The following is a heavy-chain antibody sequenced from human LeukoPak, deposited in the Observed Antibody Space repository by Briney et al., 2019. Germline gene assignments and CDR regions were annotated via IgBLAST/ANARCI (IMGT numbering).Heavy chain of an antibody. Sequence: GGSLRLSCAASGFTFSSYAMHWVRQAPGKGLEWVAVISYDGSNKYYADSVKGRFTISRDNSKNTLYLQMNSLRAEDTAVYYCARDSRSGWYGGYFDYWGQGTLVTVSS. CDR2: ISYDGSNK. CDR1: GFTFSSYA. CDR3: ARDSRSGWYGGYFDY. V-gene: IGHV3-30*19. J-gene: IGHJ4*02. D-gene: IGHD6-19*01.